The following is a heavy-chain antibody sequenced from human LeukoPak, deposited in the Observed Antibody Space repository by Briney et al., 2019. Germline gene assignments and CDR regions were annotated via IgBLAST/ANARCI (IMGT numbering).Heavy chain of an antibody. Sequence: ASVKVSCKASGYTFTSYDINWVRQATGQGLEWMGWMNPNSGNTGYAQKFQGRVTMTRDTSTSTVYMELSSLRSEDTAVYYCARDQADCSSTSCYARGRLDYWGQGTLVTVSS. CDR3: ARDQADCSSTSCYARGRLDY. CDR2: MNPNSGNT. V-gene: IGHV1-8*01. J-gene: IGHJ4*02. D-gene: IGHD2-2*01. CDR1: GYTFTSYD.